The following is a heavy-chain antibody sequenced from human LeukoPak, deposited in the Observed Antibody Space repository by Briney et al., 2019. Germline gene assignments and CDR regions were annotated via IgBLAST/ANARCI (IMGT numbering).Heavy chain of an antibody. CDR2: IYHSGST. J-gene: IGHJ5*02. CDR1: GGSLSSSNW. D-gene: IGHD3-16*01. V-gene: IGHV4-4*02. CDR3: ARDVGGAGFDP. Sequence: SETLSLTCAVSGGSLSSSNWWSWVRQPPGKGLEWIGEIYHSGSTNYNPSLKSRVTISVDKSKNQFSLKLSSVTAADTAVYYCARDVGGAGFDPWGQGTLVTVSP.